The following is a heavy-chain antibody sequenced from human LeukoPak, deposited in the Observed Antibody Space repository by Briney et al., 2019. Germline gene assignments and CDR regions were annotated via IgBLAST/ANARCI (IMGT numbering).Heavy chain of an antibody. CDR2: FSESGNT. D-gene: IGHD3-10*01. Sequence: AETLSLTCSVSGVSITTIDYFWTLIRQPPGKGLEWIGSFSESGNTYSNPSLKTRVTLLRDPSKNQFSLMLNSVTAADTAVYFCASTYYYNSATPNWFDTWGQGVVVTVSS. J-gene: IGHJ5*02. CDR3: ASTYYYNSATPNWFDT. V-gene: IGHV4-39*01. CDR1: GVSITTIDYF.